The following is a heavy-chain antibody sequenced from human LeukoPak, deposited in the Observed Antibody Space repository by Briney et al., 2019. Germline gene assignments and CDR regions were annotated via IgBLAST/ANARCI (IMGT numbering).Heavy chain of an antibody. V-gene: IGHV3-23*01. D-gene: IGHD2-21*02. J-gene: IGHJ4*02. CDR1: GFTFSSYA. CDR2: ISGSGGST. Sequence: GGSLRLSCAASGFTFSSYAMSWVRQAPGKGLEWVSAISGSGGSTYYADSVKGRFTISRDNSKNTLYLQMNSLRAEDTAVYYCAKDSRHIVVVTAIPPYYFDYWGQGTLVTVSS. CDR3: AKDSRHIVVVTAIPPYYFDY.